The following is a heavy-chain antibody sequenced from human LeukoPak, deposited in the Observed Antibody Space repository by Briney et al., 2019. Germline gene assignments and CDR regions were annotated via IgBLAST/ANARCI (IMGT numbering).Heavy chain of an antibody. D-gene: IGHD1-7*01. Sequence: PGGSLRLSCAASGFTVSSNYMSGVRQAPGKGLEWVSVIYSGGSTYYADSVKGRFTISRDNSKNTLYLQMNSLRAEDTAVYYCAKDLNLRYFDYWGQGTLVTVSS. CDR3: AKDLNLRYFDY. CDR1: GFTVSSNY. CDR2: IYSGGST. V-gene: IGHV3-66*01. J-gene: IGHJ4*02.